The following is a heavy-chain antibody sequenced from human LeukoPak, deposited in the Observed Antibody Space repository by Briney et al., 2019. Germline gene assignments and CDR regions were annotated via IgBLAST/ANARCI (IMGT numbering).Heavy chain of an antibody. J-gene: IGHJ3*02. V-gene: IGHV3-33*01. CDR1: GFTFSSYG. Sequence: GGSLRLSCAASGFTFSSYGMHWVRQAPGKGVEWVTVIWYDGSNKFYADSVKGRFTISRDNSKNTLYLQMNSLRAEDTAVYYCARNTGLGAFDIWGQGTIVTVFS. CDR2: IWYDGSNK. D-gene: IGHD1-1*01. CDR3: ARNTGLGAFDI.